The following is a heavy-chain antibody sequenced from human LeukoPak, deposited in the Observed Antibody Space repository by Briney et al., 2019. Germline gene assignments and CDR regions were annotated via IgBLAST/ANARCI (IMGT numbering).Heavy chain of an antibody. J-gene: IGHJ3*02. CDR1: GFTFAGYA. CDR3: AKDVPTYYYDSSGYPRGAFDI. D-gene: IGHD3-22*01. V-gene: IGHV3-23*01. CDR2: LSGSGGST. Sequence: QPGGSLRLSCAASGFTFAGYAMSWVRQAPGKGLEWVSTLSGSGGSTYYADSVKGRFTISRDNSKNTLYVQMNSLRAEDTAVYYCAKDVPTYYYDSSGYPRGAFDIWGQGTMVTVSS.